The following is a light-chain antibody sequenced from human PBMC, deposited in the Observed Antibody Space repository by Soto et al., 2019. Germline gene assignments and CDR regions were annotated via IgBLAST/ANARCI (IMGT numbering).Light chain of an antibody. V-gene: IGLV2-14*03. J-gene: IGLJ2*01. CDR1: SIDIGSYNY. Sequence: QSALTQPASVSGSPGQSITISCTGTSIDIGSYNYVSWYQQPPGKAPKLIIYDVSNRPSGVSDRFSGSKSGNTASLTISGLRAEDEADYYCSSYASSSTLRVFGGGTKLTVL. CDR3: SSYASSSTLRV. CDR2: DVS.